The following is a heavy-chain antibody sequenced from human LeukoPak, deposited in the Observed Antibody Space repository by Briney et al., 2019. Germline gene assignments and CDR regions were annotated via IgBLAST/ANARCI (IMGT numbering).Heavy chain of an antibody. J-gene: IGHJ4*02. Sequence: TSVKVSCKASGFTYTTSTMHWVRQARGHRLEWIGWIVVGSGNTNYAQKFQERVTITRDMSTSTAYMEPSSLRSEDTAVYYCAAASDNWNYSGYDYWGQGTLVTVSS. CDR3: AAASDNWNYSGYDY. D-gene: IGHD1-7*01. CDR1: GFTYTTST. V-gene: IGHV1-58*02. CDR2: IVVGSGNT.